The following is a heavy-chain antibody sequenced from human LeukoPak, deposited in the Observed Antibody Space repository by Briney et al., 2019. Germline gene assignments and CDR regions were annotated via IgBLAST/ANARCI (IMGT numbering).Heavy chain of an antibody. Sequence: GVSLRLSCAASGFTFSSYSMNWVRQAPGKGLEWVSSISSSSSYIYYADSVKGRFTISRDNAKNSLYLQMNSLRAEDTAVYYCAREDDYGDRGDAFDIWGQGTMVTVSS. D-gene: IGHD4-17*01. V-gene: IGHV3-21*01. CDR2: ISSSSSYI. CDR1: GFTFSSYS. CDR3: AREDDYGDRGDAFDI. J-gene: IGHJ3*02.